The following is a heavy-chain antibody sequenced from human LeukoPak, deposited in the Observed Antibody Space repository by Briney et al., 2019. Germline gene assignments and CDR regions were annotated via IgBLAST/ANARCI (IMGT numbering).Heavy chain of an antibody. CDR1: GFTFSDHY. J-gene: IGHJ6*02. CDR2: TRNKANSYTT. D-gene: IGHD3-3*01. Sequence: PGGSLRLSCAASGFTFSDHYMDWVRQAPGKRLEWVGRTRNKANSYTTEYAASVKGRFTISRDDPKNSLYLQMNSLKTEDTAVYYCAREYYDFWSGYYYYYYGMDVWGQGTTVTVSS. CDR3: AREYYDFWSGYYYYYYGMDV. V-gene: IGHV3-72*01.